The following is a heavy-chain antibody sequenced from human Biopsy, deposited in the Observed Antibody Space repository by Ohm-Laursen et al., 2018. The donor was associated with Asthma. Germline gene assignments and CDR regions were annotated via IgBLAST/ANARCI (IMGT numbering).Heavy chain of an antibody. CDR2: INPNSGAT. J-gene: IGHJ6*02. V-gene: IGHV1-2*06. D-gene: IGHD4-17*01. Sequence: VASVKVSCKASGYPFIGYHIHWMRQAPGQGLEWMGRINPNSGATNYAQKFQGRVTMTRDTSISTAYMEVSRLRSDDTAVYYCARGGYYGDRRHHNGLDVWGQGTTVTVSS. CDR3: ARGGYYGDRRHHNGLDV. CDR1: GYPFIGYH.